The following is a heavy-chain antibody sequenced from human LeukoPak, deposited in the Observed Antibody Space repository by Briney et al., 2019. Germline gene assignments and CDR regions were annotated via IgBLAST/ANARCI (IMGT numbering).Heavy chain of an antibody. CDR1: GFTFSDYY. Sequence: GSLRLSCAASGFTFSDYYMSWIRQAPGKGLEWVANIKQDGSEKNYVDSVKGRFTISRDNAKNSLYLHMSSLRAEDTAVYYCSRDPDYGSGVNWGQGTLVTVSS. J-gene: IGHJ4*02. V-gene: IGHV3-7*01. CDR3: SRDPDYGSGVN. D-gene: IGHD3-10*01. CDR2: IKQDGSEK.